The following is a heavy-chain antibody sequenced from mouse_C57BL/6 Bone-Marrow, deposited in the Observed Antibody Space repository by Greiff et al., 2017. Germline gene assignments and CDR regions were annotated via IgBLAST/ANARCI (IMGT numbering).Heavy chain of an antibody. V-gene: IGHV5-6*02. Sequence: EVKLVESGGDLVKPGGSLKLSCAASGFTFSSYGMPWVRQTPDKRLEWVATISSGGSYTYYPDSVKGRFTISRDNAKNTLYRQMSSLKSEDTAMYYCARPYDYDDGYYYAMDYWGQGTSVTVSS. CDR3: ARPYDYDDGYYYAMDY. D-gene: IGHD2-4*01. J-gene: IGHJ4*01. CDR1: GFTFSSYG. CDR2: ISSGGSYT.